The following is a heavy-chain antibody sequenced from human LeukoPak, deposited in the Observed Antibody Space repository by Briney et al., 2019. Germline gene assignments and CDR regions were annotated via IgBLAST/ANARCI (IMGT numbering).Heavy chain of an antibody. CDR3: AGAGYYYDSRAYPIKYYFDS. Sequence: PSETLSLTCSVSGGSISTSNYYWAWIRQPPGTGLEWIGSIFYSANAYYNPSLKSRVALSVDTSKNQFSLRLTSVTAADTAVYYCAGAGYYYDSRAYPIKYYFDSWGQGTLVTVSS. CDR1: GGSISTSNYY. D-gene: IGHD3-22*01. V-gene: IGHV4-39*07. J-gene: IGHJ4*02. CDR2: IFYSANA.